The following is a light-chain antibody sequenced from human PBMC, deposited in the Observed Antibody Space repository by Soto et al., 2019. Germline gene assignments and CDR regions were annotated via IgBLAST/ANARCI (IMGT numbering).Light chain of an antibody. CDR2: RAS. V-gene: IGKV3-20*01. CDR1: QSVTGSY. Sequence: EIVLTQSPGTLSLSPGERATLSCRASQSVTGSYLAWYQQKPGQAPKSLIYRASSRATGIPDRFSGSGSGTDLTITISRLEHEDFAVYYCQQYGSSPLTFGGGTKVEIK. CDR3: QQYGSSPLT. J-gene: IGKJ4*01.